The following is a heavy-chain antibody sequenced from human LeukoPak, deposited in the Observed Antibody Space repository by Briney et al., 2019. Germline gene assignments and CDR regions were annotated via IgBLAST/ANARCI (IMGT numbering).Heavy chain of an antibody. D-gene: IGHD4-11*01. J-gene: IGHJ4*02. V-gene: IGHV3-21*04. CDR2: LSSSSSSFI. CDR1: EFTFSTYH. CDR3: VRSPFSNGY. Sequence: PGGSLRLSCAASEFTFSTYHMHWVRQAPGKGLEWVSSLSSSSSSFIYYADSVKGRFTISRDNAKNSLYLQMNSLRAEDTAVYYCVRSPFSNGYWGQGTLVTVSS.